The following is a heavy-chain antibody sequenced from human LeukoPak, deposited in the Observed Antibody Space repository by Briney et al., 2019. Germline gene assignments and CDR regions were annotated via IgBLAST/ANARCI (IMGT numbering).Heavy chain of an antibody. CDR2: IKQDGSEK. V-gene: IGHV3-7*04. J-gene: IGHJ4*02. D-gene: IGHD5-18*01. CDR3: ARAPRKTWRQLWLGYFDY. Sequence: GGSLRLSCAASGFTFSSYWMSWVRQAPGKGLEWVASIKQDGSEKYYVDSVRGRFTMSRDNAKNSLYLQMNSLRAEDTAVYYCARAPRKTWRQLWLGYFDYWGQGTLVTVSS. CDR1: GFTFSSYW.